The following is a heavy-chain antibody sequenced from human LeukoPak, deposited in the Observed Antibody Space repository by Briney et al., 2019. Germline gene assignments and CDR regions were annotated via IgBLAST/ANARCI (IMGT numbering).Heavy chain of an antibody. V-gene: IGHV3-74*01. CDR2: INSDGSNI. J-gene: IGHJ3*02. Sequence: PGGSLRLSCAASGFTFSSYWMHWVRQAPGKGLVWVSRINSDGSNIIYADSVKGRFTFSRDNAKNTLYLQMNSLRAEDTAVYYCAKMGGFRTYYYDSLDAFDIWGQGTMVTVSS. CDR1: GFTFSSYW. D-gene: IGHD3-22*01. CDR3: AKMGGFRTYYYDSLDAFDI.